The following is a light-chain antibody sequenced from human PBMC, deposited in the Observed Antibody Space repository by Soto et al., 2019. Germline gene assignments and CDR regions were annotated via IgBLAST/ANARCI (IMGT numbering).Light chain of an antibody. CDR3: QQGHNWPLT. J-gene: IGKJ2*01. V-gene: IGKV3-15*01. CDR1: QSISTE. Sequence: EIVMTQSPATLSVSPGERATLSCRASQSISTELAWYQQKPGQPPRLLIYSASTRATGVPARFTGSGSGSEFTLTISGLQSEDFAVYYGQQGHNWPLTIGQGTRLE. CDR2: SAS.